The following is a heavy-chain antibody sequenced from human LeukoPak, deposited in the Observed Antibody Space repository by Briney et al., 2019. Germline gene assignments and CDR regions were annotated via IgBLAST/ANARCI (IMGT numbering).Heavy chain of an antibody. Sequence: GGSLRLSCAASGFTFSNYSMHWVRQAPRKGLEWVSSISDSSSYIYYAASVRGRFTISRDNAKNSLYLQMNSLRAEDTAVYYCARDKAAVDFDYWGQGTLVTVSS. J-gene: IGHJ4*02. CDR1: GFTFSNYS. CDR3: ARDKAAVDFDY. V-gene: IGHV3-21*01. D-gene: IGHD6-19*01. CDR2: ISDSSSYI.